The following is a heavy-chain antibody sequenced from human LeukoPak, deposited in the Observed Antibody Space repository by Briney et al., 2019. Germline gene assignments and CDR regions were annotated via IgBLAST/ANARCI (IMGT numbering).Heavy chain of an antibody. Sequence: GGSLRLSCAASGFTFSDYYMSWIRQAPGKGLEWVSYISSSGSTIYYADSVKGRFTISGDNAKNSLYLQMNSLRAEDTAVYYCARRYCSSTSCYLYFDYWGQGTLVTVSS. J-gene: IGHJ4*02. V-gene: IGHV3-11*01. D-gene: IGHD2-2*01. CDR2: ISSSGSTI. CDR3: ARRYCSSTSCYLYFDY. CDR1: GFTFSDYY.